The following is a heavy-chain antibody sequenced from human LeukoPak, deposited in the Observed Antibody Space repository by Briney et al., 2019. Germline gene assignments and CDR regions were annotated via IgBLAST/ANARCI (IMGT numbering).Heavy chain of an antibody. CDR1: GGTFSSYT. CDR2: IIPILGIA. D-gene: IGHD1-26*01. CDR3: AREPGSGSYYGFDY. V-gene: IGHV1-69*04. J-gene: IGHJ4*02. Sequence: SVKVSCKASGGTFSSYTISWVRQAPGQGLEWMGRIIPILGIANYAQKFQGRATITADKSTSTAYMELSSLRSEDTAVYYCAREPGSGSYYGFDYWGQGTLVTVSS.